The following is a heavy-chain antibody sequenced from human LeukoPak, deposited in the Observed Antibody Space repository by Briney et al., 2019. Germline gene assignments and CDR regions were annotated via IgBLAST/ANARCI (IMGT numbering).Heavy chain of an antibody. J-gene: IGHJ2*01. CDR3: ARDASTRCYLCEVDY. D-gene: IGHD2-2*01. CDR2: ISAGSNYI. Sequence: GGSLRLSCAASGFTFSDYSMNWVRQAPGKGLEWVSSISAGSNYIYYGDSVKGRFTISRDNAKNSLYLQMSSLRAEDTAVYYCARDASTRCYLCEVDYWGRGTLVTASS. CDR1: GFTFSDYS. V-gene: IGHV3-21*01.